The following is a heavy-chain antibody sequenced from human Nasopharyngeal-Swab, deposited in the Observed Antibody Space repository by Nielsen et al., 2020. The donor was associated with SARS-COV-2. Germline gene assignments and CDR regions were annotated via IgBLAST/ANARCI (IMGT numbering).Heavy chain of an antibody. CDR2: ITGNGDTT. V-gene: IGHV3-23*01. CDR1: GFTFSSYS. Sequence: GGSLRLSCAASGFTFSSYSMSWLRQAPGKGLEWVSTITGNGDTTYYADSVKGRFTISRDNSENTVYLQMNSLRAEDTALYRCARPLSRDSTWTTEANWFDPWGQGTLVTVSS. J-gene: IGHJ5*02. D-gene: IGHD2-2*01. CDR3: ARPLSRDSTWTTEANWFDP.